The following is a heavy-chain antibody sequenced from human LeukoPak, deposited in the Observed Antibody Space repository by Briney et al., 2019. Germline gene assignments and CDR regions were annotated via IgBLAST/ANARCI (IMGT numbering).Heavy chain of an antibody. V-gene: IGHV3-30*18. D-gene: IGHD3-10*01. CDR1: GFTFSSYG. Sequence: PGGSLRLSCAASGFTFSSYGMHWVRQAPGKGLEWVAVISYDGSNKYYADSVKGRFTISRDNSKNTLYLQTNSLRAEDTAVYYCAKEWAYYYGSGSPRTFDYWGQGTLVTVSS. J-gene: IGHJ4*02. CDR3: AKEWAYYYGSGSPRTFDY. CDR2: ISYDGSNK.